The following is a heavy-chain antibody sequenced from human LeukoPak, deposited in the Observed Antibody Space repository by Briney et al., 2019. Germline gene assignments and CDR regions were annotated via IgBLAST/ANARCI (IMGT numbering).Heavy chain of an antibody. V-gene: IGHV1-8*01. CDR3: ARGGEAYYYDNSGYYRLGFDY. Sequence: ASVKVSCKASGYTFTSYDINWVRQAPGLGLEWMGWMNFNSGNTGYAQKFQGRVTMTRNTSISTAYMELSSLRSEDTAVYYCARGGEAYYYDNSGYYRLGFDYWGQGTLVTVSS. CDR1: GYTFTSYD. CDR2: MNFNSGNT. J-gene: IGHJ4*02. D-gene: IGHD3-22*01.